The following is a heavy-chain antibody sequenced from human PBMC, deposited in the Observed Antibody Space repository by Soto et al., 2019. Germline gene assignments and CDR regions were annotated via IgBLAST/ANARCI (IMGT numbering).Heavy chain of an antibody. Sequence: EVQLLESGGCVVQPGGSLRLSCAASGFALSTYTMNWVRQAPGKGLEWVSSIIGSSGATDYADSVRGRFTISRDISAKSVCLQMDGLRVEDTAVYYCAKDKRPDGAWDMDYWGQGTLVTVSS. V-gene: IGHV3-23*01. CDR1: GFALSTYT. CDR2: IIGSSGAT. CDR3: AKDKRPDGAWDMDY. D-gene: IGHD1-1*01. J-gene: IGHJ4*02.